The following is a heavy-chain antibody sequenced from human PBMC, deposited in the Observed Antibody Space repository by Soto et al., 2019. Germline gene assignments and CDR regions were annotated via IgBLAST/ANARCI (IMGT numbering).Heavy chain of an antibody. CDR1: GFTVSNYC. Sequence: TGGSLRLSCAASGFTVSNYCMRWVRQAPGKGLEWVSVVSSGGPTSSADSVKGRFTISRDNSKNTVYLQMNSLRAEDTAVYYCARDLGRDSKQHWGQGTLVPVSS. J-gene: IGHJ1*01. CDR3: ARDLGRDSKQH. D-gene: IGHD4-4*01. V-gene: IGHV3-53*01. CDR2: VSSGGPT.